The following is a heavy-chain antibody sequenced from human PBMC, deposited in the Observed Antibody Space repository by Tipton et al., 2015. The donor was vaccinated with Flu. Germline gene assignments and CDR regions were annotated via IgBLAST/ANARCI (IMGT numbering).Heavy chain of an antibody. CDR2: IDIHSRSI. Sequence: SLRLSCATSGITLSTFAMSWVRQAPGKGLEWVSKIDIHSRSIDYADSVRGRFTISRDSAKRSVYLQMNSLRVEDTAVYYCARDPFLGTGDAFDVWGRGTMVTVSS. CDR3: ARDPFLGTGDAFDV. CDR1: GITLSTFA. V-gene: IGHV3-48*04. D-gene: IGHD2/OR15-2a*01. J-gene: IGHJ3*01.